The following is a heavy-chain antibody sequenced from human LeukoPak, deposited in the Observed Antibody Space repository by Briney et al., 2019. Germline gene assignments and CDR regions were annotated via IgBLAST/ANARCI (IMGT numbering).Heavy chain of an antibody. Sequence: PGRSLRLSCAASGFTFSNYGMHWVRQAPGKGLEWVAVISYDGSNKYYVDSVKGRFTISRDNAKNSLYLQMNTLRDEDTAVYYCARDTRSSKTYYDSSGYYPDAFDIWGQGTMVPVSS. CDR3: ARDTRSSKTYYDSSGYYPDAFDI. CDR1: GFTFSNYG. J-gene: IGHJ3*02. D-gene: IGHD3-22*01. CDR2: ISYDGSNK. V-gene: IGHV3-30*03.